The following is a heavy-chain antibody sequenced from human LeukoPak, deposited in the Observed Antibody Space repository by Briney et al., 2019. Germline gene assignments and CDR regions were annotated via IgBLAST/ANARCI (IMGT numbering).Heavy chain of an antibody. CDR2: IKQDGSEQ. J-gene: IGHJ4*02. V-gene: IGHV3-7*01. CDR1: GFTFSHYW. D-gene: IGHD3-10*01. Sequence: GGSLRLSCAASGFTFSHYWMTWVRQAPGKGLEWVANIKQDGSEQYYVDSVKGRFTISRDNAKNSLYLQMNSLRVEDTAVYYCARDRYYGSGSYYNVFDYWGQGTLVTVSS. CDR3: ARDRYYGSGSYYNVFDY.